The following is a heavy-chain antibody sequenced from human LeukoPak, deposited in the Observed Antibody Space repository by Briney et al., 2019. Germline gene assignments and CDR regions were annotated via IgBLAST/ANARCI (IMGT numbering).Heavy chain of an antibody. CDR1: GGSFSGYY. CDR2: INHSGGT. Sequence: SETLSLTCAVYGGSFSGYYWSWIRQPPGKGLEWIGEINHSGGTNYNPSLKSRVTISVDTSKNQFSLKLSSVTAADTAVYYCAREYSSSWYVRRGGNMDVWGKGTTVTVSS. D-gene: IGHD6-13*01. V-gene: IGHV4-34*01. J-gene: IGHJ6*03. CDR3: AREYSSSWYVRRGGNMDV.